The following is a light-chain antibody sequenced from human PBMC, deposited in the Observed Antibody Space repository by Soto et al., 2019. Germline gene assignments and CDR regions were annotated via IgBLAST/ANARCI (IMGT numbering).Light chain of an antibody. CDR2: DAS. J-gene: IGKJ5*01. V-gene: IGKV1-33*01. CDR3: QQYDNFPPIT. CDR1: QDISNH. Sequence: DIQMTQSPSSLSASVGDRVTITCQARQDISNHLNWYQQKPGKAPELLMFDASNLEPGVPSRFSGSGSGTDSTLTISSLQPEDVATYFCQQYDNFPPITFGPGTRLEIK.